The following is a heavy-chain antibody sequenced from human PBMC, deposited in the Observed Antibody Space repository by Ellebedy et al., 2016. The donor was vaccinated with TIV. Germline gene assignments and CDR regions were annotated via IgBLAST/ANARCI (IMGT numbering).Heavy chain of an antibody. J-gene: IGHJ4*02. Sequence: SETLSLXXVISGDSVSGNSVAWSWIRQSPSRGLQWLGRTYYRSKWYNYYAESVKSRITINQDTSKNQISLQLNSVTPEDTAVYYCVRDFTTVRGVMNPFDYWGQGTLVTVSS. D-gene: IGHD3-10*01. CDR3: VRDFTTVRGVMNPFDY. V-gene: IGHV6-1*01. CDR2: TYYRSKWYN. CDR1: GDSVSGNSVA.